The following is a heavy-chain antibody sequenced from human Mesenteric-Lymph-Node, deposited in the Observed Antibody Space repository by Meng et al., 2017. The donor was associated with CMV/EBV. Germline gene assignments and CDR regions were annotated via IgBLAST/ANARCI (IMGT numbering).Heavy chain of an antibody. CDR3: ASYYLYYDGMDV. CDR2: IYSGDTDT. CDR1: GFTFSSYA. J-gene: IGHJ6*02. V-gene: IGHV3-23*03. Sequence: GGSLRLSCAASGFTFSSYAMSWVRQAPGKGLEWVAVIYSGDTDTYYGDSVKGRFTIASDNAQNSLYLQMNSLRAEDTAVYYCASYYLYYDGMDVWGQGTTVTVSS. D-gene: IGHD3-16*01.